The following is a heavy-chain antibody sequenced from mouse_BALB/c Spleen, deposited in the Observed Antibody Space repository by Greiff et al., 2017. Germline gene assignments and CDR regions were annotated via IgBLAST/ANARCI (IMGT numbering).Heavy chain of an antibody. J-gene: IGHJ3*01. CDR2: IDPENGDT. Sequence: EVQLQQSGAELVRSGASVKLSCTASGFNIKDYYMHWVKQRPEQGLEWIGWIDPENGDTEYAPKFQGKATMTADTSSNTAYLQLSSLTSEDTAVYYCKGSNYYGSRLAYWGQGTLVTVSA. D-gene: IGHD1-1*01. CDR1: GFNIKDYY. V-gene: IGHV14-4*02. CDR3: KGSNYYGSRLAY.